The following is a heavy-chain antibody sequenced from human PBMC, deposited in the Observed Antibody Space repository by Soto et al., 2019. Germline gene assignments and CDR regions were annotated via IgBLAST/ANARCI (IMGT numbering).Heavy chain of an antibody. D-gene: IGHD3-10*01. V-gene: IGHV1-69*01. CDR1: GGTFSSYA. CDR2: IIPIFGTA. CDR3: ARAREGTTMVLGVLTR. Sequence: QVQLVQSGAEVKKPGSSVKVSCKASGGTFSSYAISWVRQAPGQGLEWMGGIIPIFGTANYAQKCQGRVTITADESTSTAYMELSRLRYEDTAVYYCARAREGTTMVLGVLTRWGQGTLVTVSS. J-gene: IGHJ4*02.